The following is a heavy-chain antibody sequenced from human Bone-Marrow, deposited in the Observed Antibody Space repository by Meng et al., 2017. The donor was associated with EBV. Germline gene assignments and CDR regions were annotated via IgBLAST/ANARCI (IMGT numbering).Heavy chain of an antibody. Sequence: THPEPFSPPGAASGGSFSGYYWNWIRQPPGKGLEWIGEINHSGSTNYNPSLKSRVTISVDTSKNQFSLKLSSVTAADTAVYYCARGSLGWELPRPFDYWGQGTLVTVSS. D-gene: IGHD1-26*01. J-gene: IGHJ4*02. CDR3: ARGSLGWELPRPFDY. V-gene: IGHV4-34*01. CDR2: INHSGST. CDR1: GGSFSGYY.